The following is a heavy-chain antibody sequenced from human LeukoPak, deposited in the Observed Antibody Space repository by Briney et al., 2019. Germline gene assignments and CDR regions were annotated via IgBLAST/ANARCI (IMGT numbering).Heavy chain of an antibody. D-gene: IGHD2-2*01. Sequence: PGGSLRLSCAASKFTFSSYGVNWVRQAPGKGLEWVSYISPSGSTIYYADSVKGRFAISRDNTKRSLYLQMDSLRAEDTAVYYCARPKLGYCSSVTCSAPNYYFDYWGQGTLVTVSS. CDR1: KFTFSSYG. CDR2: ISPSGSTI. CDR3: ARPKLGYCSSVTCSAPNYYFDY. V-gene: IGHV3-48*01. J-gene: IGHJ4*02.